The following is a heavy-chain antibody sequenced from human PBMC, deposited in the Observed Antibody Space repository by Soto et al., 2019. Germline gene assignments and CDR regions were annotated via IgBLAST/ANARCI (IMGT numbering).Heavy chain of an antibody. Sequence: QVQLVQSGTEVKRPGSSVKVSCKASGDTFNFYSINWVRQAPGLGLEWMGRVNPILSMSNYAQRFQGRVTMTADKSTSTAYMELSGLRSDDTAIYYCATSYGSGYRAFDYWGQGALVTVSS. CDR2: VNPILSMS. J-gene: IGHJ4*02. CDR1: GDTFNFYS. D-gene: IGHD3-10*01. V-gene: IGHV1-69*04. CDR3: ATSYGSGYRAFDY.